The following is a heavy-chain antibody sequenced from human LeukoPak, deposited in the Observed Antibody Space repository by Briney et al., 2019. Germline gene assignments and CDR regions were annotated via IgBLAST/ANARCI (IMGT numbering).Heavy chain of an antibody. CDR1: GGSISSYY. V-gene: IGHV4-59*01. CDR3: ARGRISSSSAGRRYFDL. Sequence: SETLSLTCTVSGGSISSYYWSWIRQPPGKGLEWIGYIYYSGSTNYNPSLKSRVTISVDTSKNQFSLKLSSVTAADTAVYYCARGRISSSSAGRRYFDLWGRGTLVTVSS. D-gene: IGHD6-6*01. CDR2: IYYSGST. J-gene: IGHJ2*01.